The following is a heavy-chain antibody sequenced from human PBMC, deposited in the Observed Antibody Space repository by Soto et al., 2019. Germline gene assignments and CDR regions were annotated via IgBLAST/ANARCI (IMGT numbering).Heavy chain of an antibody. CDR3: AREGSYFWSGYYTWSGFDY. Sequence: GGSLRLSCAASGFTFSDHYMDWVRQAPGKGLEWVGRTRNKANSYTTEYAASVKGRFTISRDDSKNSLYLQMNSLKTEDTAVYYRAREGSYFWSGYYTWSGFDYWGQGTLVTVSS. J-gene: IGHJ4*02. CDR1: GFTFSDHY. V-gene: IGHV3-72*01. CDR2: TRNKANSYTT. D-gene: IGHD3-3*01.